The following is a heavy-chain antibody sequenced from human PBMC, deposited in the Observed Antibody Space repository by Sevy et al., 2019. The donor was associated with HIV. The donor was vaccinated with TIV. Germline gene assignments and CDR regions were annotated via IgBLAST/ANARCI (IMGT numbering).Heavy chain of an antibody. CDR3: AKAYSAVTTYY. D-gene: IGHD4-17*01. V-gene: IGHV3-23*01. CDR2: ISGSGGST. CDR1: GFTFSSYA. J-gene: IGHJ4*02. Sequence: GGSLRLSCVASGFTFSSYAMSWVRQAPGKGLEWVSAISGSGGSTYYADSVKGRFTISRDNSKNTLYLQMNSLRAEDTAVYYCAKAYSAVTTYYWGQGTLVTVSS.